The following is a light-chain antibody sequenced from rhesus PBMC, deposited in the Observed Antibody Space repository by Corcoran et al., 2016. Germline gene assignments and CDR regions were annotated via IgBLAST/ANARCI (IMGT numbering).Light chain of an antibody. CDR3: QQHNSYPRT. CDR1: QGMSHY. Sequence: DIQMTQSPSSLSASVGATVTITCRASQGMSHYLAWYKQKPGKPPKPLIYYASNLESGVPSRFSGCGSGTDFTRTISSLQPEDFAIYYCQQHNSYPRTFGQGTKVEIK. CDR2: YAS. J-gene: IGKJ1*01. V-gene: IGKV1S14*01.